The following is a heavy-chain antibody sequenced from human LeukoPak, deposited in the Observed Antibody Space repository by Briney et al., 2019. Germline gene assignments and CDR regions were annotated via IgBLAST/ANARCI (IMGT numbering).Heavy chain of an antibody. J-gene: IGHJ4*02. CDR1: GFTFSSYW. Sequence: PGGSLRLSCAASGFTFSSYWMSWVRQAPGKGREWVANIKQDGSEKYYVDSVKGRFTISRDNAKNSLYLQMNSLRAEDTAVYYCARGSPFEPAALPFDYWGQGTLVTVSS. CDR2: IKQDGSEK. D-gene: IGHD2-2*01. V-gene: IGHV3-7*01. CDR3: ARGSPFEPAALPFDY.